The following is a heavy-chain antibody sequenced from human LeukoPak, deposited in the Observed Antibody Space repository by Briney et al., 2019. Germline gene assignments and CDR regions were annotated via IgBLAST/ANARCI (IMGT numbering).Heavy chain of an antibody. CDR2: IYYSGST. V-gene: IGHV4-39*07. J-gene: IGHJ4*02. CDR1: GGSISSSSYY. CDR3: ARAGYTSGWYGRNYYFDY. D-gene: IGHD6-19*01. Sequence: SETLSLTCTVSGGSISSSSYYWGWIRQPPGKGLEWIGSIYYSGSTYYSPSLKSRVTISVDTSKNQFSLRLSSVTPADTAVYYCARAGYTSGWYGRNYYFDYWGQGTLVSVSS.